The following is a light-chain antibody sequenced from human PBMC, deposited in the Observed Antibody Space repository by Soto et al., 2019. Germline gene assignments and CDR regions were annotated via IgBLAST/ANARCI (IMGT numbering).Light chain of an antibody. CDR2: GAS. CDR1: QSVSSTY. J-gene: IGKJ2*01. CDR3: QQYGRSPPFT. V-gene: IGKV3-20*01. Sequence: EIVLTQSPGTLSLSPGERATLSCRASQSVSSTYIAWYQQNPGQAPRLLIYGASSRATGIPDRFSGSGSGTDFTLTISRLEPEVFAVYFCQQYGRSPPFTFGQGTKVVIK.